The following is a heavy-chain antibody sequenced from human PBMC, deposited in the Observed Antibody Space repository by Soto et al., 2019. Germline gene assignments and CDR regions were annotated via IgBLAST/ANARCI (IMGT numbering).Heavy chain of an antibody. J-gene: IGHJ6*02. V-gene: IGHV3-33*01. CDR2: IWYDGSNK. D-gene: IGHD6-19*01. CDR3: ARDRAPYSSGRWCMDV. CDR1: GFTFSSYG. Sequence: QVQLVESGGGVVQPGRSLRLSCAASGFTFSSYGMHWVRQAPGKGLEWVAVIWYDGSNKYYADSVKGRFTISRDNFKNTLYLQMNSLRAEDTAVYYCARDRAPYSSGRWCMDVWGQGTTVTVSS.